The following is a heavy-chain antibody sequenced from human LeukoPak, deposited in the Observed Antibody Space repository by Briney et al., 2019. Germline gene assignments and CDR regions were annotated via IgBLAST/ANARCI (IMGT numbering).Heavy chain of an antibody. V-gene: IGHV1-8*01. CDR3: ARVGPDYVYMDV. D-gene: IGHD4-17*01. CDR2: MNPNSGNT. Sequence: GASVKLSSKASGYTVTSYDINWVRQATGQGLEWMGWMNPNSGNTGYAQKFQGRVTMTRNTSISTAYMELSSLRSEDTAVYYCARVGPDYVYMDVCGKRTTVTVSS. J-gene: IGHJ6*03. CDR1: GYTVTSYD.